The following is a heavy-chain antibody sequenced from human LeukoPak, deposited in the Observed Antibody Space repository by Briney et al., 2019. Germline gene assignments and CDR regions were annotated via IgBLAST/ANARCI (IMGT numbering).Heavy chain of an antibody. J-gene: IGHJ4*02. Sequence: GESLKISCKGSGYSFTSYWIGWVRQMPGKGLEWMGIIYPGDSDTRYSPSFQGQVTISADKSITTAFLQWSSLRASDTAMYFCARLVEGAHTYVLPYWGQGTLVTVSS. CDR1: GYSFTSYW. CDR3: ARLVEGAHTYVLPY. D-gene: IGHD5-18*01. V-gene: IGHV5-51*01. CDR2: IYPGDSDT.